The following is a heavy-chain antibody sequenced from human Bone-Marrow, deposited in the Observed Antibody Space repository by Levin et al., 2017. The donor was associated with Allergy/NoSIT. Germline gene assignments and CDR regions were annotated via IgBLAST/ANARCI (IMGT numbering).Heavy chain of an antibody. V-gene: IGHV3-15*04. D-gene: IGHD2-8*02. J-gene: IGHJ4*02. Sequence: LSLTCAASRFTFSDAWMSWVRQAPGKGLEWVGRIATRAAGATTAYAAPVKGRFTVSRDDSINTLYLHMNSLKTDDTAVYYCTADLLESTGHSCDLWGQGTLVTVSS. CDR2: IATRAAGATT. CDR3: TADLLESTGHSCDL. CDR1: RFTFSDAW.